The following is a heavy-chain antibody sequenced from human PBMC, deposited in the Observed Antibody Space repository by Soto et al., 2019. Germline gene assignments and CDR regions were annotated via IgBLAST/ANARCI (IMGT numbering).Heavy chain of an antibody. CDR1: GFTFSSYG. CDR2: IWYDGSNK. D-gene: IGHD4-17*01. V-gene: IGHV3-33*01. CDR3: ARVGDYGDYVAFDY. J-gene: IGHJ4*02. Sequence: QVQLVESGGGVVQPGRSLRLSCAASGFTFSSYGMHWVRQAPGKGLEWVAVIWYDGSNKYYADSVKGRFTISRDNSKNTLYLQMNSLRAEDTAVYYCARVGDYGDYVAFDYWGQGTLVTVSS.